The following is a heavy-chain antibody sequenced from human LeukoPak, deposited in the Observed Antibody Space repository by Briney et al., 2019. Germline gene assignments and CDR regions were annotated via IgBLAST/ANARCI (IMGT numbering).Heavy chain of an antibody. J-gene: IGHJ4*02. V-gene: IGHV3-23*01. D-gene: IGHD5-18*01. CDR3: AKQRGYSYGSENDY. CDR2: ISGSGGST. CDR1: GFTFSSYA. Sequence: GGSQRLSCAASGFTFSSYAMSWVRQAPGKGLEWVSAISGSGGSTYYADSVKGRFTISRDNSKNTLYLQMNSLRAEDTAVYYCAKQRGYSYGSENDYWGQGTLVTVSS.